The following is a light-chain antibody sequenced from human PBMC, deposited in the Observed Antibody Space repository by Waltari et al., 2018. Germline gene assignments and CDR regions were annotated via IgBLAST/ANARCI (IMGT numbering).Light chain of an antibody. Sequence: DIVMTQTPLSLPVTLGEPASISCRSSQSLLDSEEGNTYLEWYLQKPGQSPQLLIYEVSNRASGVPDRFSGSGSDTDFTLKISRVEAEDVGVYYCMQALEFRWTFGKRTKVEIK. CDR2: EVS. V-gene: IGKV2-40*01. CDR3: MQALEFRWT. CDR1: QSLLDSEEGNTY. J-gene: IGKJ1*01.